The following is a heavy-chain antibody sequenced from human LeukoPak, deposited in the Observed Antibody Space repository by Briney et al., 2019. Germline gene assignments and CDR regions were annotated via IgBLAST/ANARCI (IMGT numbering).Heavy chain of an antibody. D-gene: IGHD3-10*01. J-gene: IGHJ3*02. V-gene: IGHV1-69-2*01. CDR1: GYTFTDYY. CDR2: VDPEDGET. Sequence: ASVKVSCKASGYTFTDYYMHWVQQAPGKGLEWMGLVDPEDGETIYAEKFQGRVTITADTSTDTAYMELSSLRSEDTAVYYCATLEHYYGSGSYYNPRPGAFDIWGQGTMVTVSS. CDR3: ATLEHYYGSGSYYNPRPGAFDI.